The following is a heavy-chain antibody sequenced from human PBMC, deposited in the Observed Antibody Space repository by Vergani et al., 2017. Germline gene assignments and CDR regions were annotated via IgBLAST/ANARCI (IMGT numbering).Heavy chain of an antibody. CDR1: GGSISSYY. CDR3: ARDRISPYYYGMDV. V-gene: IGHV4-59*01. CDR2: IYYSGST. Sequence: QVQLQESGPGLVKPSETLSLTCTVSGGSISSYYWSWIRQPPGKGLEWIGYIYYSGSTNYNPALKSRVTISVDTSKNLFSLKLSSVTAADTAVYYCARDRISPYYYGMDVWGQGTTVTVSS. D-gene: IGHD2/OR15-2a*01. J-gene: IGHJ6*02.